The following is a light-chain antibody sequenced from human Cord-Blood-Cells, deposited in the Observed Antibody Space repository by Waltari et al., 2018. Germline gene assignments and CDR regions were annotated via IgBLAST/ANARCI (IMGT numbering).Light chain of an antibody. CDR1: SSNIGNNY. V-gene: IGLV1-51*01. Sequence: QSVLTQPPSVSAAPGQKVTISCSGSSSNIGNNYVSWYQQLPGTAPKLLIYDHNKRPSGIPYRFSGSKSGTSATLGITGLQTGDEADYYCGTWDSSLSAYVFGTGTKVTVL. CDR3: GTWDSSLSAYV. CDR2: DHN. J-gene: IGLJ1*01.